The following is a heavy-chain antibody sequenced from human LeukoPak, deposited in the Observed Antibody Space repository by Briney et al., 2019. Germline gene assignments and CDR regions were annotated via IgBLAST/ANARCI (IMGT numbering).Heavy chain of an antibody. CDR3: VRTDCSGGSCYPNFDY. Sequence: PGGSLRLSCTASGFTFSDYAIHWVRQAPGKGLEWVAVISYDGSNKYYADPVKGRFTISRDNSKNTLYLQMNSLRAEDTALYYCVRTDCSGGSCYPNFDYWGQGTLVTVSS. CDR1: GFTFSDYA. CDR2: ISYDGSNK. V-gene: IGHV3-30*04. D-gene: IGHD2-15*01. J-gene: IGHJ4*02.